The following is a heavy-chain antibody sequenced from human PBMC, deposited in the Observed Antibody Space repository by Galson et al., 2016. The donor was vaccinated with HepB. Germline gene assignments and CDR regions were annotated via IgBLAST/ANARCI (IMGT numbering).Heavy chain of an antibody. CDR3: AKGGYYGSGVPWGFDY. Sequence: SLRLSCAASGFAFSVYGMTWVRQAPRKGLEWVSAISTSGSSTDYADSVKGRFTISRDNPKHTVYLQMNSLRVEDTAVYHCAKGGYYGSGVPWGFDYWGQGTLVAVSS. CDR1: GFAFSVYG. J-gene: IGHJ4*02. CDR2: ISTSGSST. D-gene: IGHD3-10*01. V-gene: IGHV3-23*01.